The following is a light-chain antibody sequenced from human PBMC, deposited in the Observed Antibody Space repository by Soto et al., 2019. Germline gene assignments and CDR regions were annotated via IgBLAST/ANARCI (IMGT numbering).Light chain of an antibody. CDR2: AAS. V-gene: IGKV1-39*01. CDR3: QQSYSIPFT. CDR1: QSISSY. Sequence: DIQMTQSPSSLSASVGDRVTITCRASQSISSYLNWYQQKSGTAPKLLIYAASSLQSGVPSRFSGSGSGTDFTLTISSPQPEDFATYYCQQSYSIPFTFGGGTKVEVK. J-gene: IGKJ4*01.